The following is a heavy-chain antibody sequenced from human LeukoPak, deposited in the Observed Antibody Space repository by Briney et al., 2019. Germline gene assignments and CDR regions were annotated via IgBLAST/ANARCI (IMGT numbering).Heavy chain of an antibody. CDR3: ATEGGRGLGFSSGWGQFDY. Sequence: ASVKVSCKVSGYTLTELSMHWVRQAPGEGLEWMGGFDPEDGETIYAQKFQGRVTMTEDTSTDTAYMELSSLRSEDTAVYYCATEGGRGLGFSSGWGQFDYWGQGTLVTVSS. J-gene: IGHJ4*02. D-gene: IGHD6-19*01. CDR2: FDPEDGET. V-gene: IGHV1-24*01. CDR1: GYTLTELS.